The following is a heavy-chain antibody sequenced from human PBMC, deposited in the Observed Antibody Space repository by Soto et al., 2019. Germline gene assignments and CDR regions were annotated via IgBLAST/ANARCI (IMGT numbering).Heavy chain of an antibody. D-gene: IGHD6-13*01. CDR3: AKDGGYSSSWSENYFDY. J-gene: IGHJ4*02. Sequence: VQLVESGGGLVQPGRSLRLSCAASGFTFDDYAMHWVRQAPGKGLEWVSGISWNSGSIGYADSVKGRFTISRDNAKNSLYLQMNSLRAEDTALYYCAKDGGYSSSWSENYFDYWGQGTLVTVSS. CDR1: GFTFDDYA. V-gene: IGHV3-9*01. CDR2: ISWNSGSI.